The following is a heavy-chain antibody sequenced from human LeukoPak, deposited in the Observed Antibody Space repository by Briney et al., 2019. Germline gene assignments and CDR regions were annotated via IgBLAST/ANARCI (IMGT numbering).Heavy chain of an antibody. CDR1: GFTFSSYA. CDR2: ISGSGGST. V-gene: IGHV3-23*01. J-gene: IGHJ4*02. CDR3: AKVRYCSSTSCYYFNY. D-gene: IGHD2-2*01. Sequence: GGSLRLSCAASGFTFSSYAMSWVRQAPGKGLEWVSAISGSGGSTYYADSVKGRFTIPRDNSKNTLYLQMNSLRAEDTAVYYCAKVRYCSSTSCYYFNYWGQGTLVTVSS.